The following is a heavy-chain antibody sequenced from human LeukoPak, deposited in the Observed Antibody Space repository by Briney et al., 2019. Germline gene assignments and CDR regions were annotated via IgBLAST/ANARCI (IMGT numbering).Heavy chain of an antibody. CDR1: GGTFSSYA. V-gene: IGHV1-69*04. CDR3: ARSYSSSSHYYYYYMDV. Sequence: SVKVSCKASGGTFSSYAISWVRQAPGKGLEWIGRIIPILGIANYAQKFQGRVTITADKSTSTAYMELSSLRSEDTAVYYCARSYSSSSHYYYYYMDVWGKGTTVTVSS. D-gene: IGHD6-6*01. J-gene: IGHJ6*03. CDR2: IIPILGIA.